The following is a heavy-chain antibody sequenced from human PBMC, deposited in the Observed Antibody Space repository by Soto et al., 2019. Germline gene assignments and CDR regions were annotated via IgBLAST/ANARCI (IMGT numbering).Heavy chain of an antibody. CDR3: SITERDYYDSSGHRS. CDR1: GGSVSSGSYY. V-gene: IGHV4-61*01. Sequence: SKTLSLTFTVSGGSVSSGSYYWSWIRQPPGKGLEWIGYIYYSGSTNYNPSLKSRVTISVDTSKNQFSLKLSSVTAADTAVYYCSITERDYYDSSGHRSWSKGTCVTVCS. CDR2: IYYSGST. D-gene: IGHD3-22*01. J-gene: IGHJ4*02.